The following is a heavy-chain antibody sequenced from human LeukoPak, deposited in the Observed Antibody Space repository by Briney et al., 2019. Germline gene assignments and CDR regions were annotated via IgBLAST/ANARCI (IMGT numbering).Heavy chain of an antibody. CDR1: GGSFSGYY. J-gene: IGHJ4*02. Sequence: SETLSLTCAVYGGSFSGYYWSWIRQPPGKGLEWIGEINHSGSTNYNPSLKSRVTISVDTSKNQFSLKLSSVTAADTAVYYCARLYCSGGSCYPFDYWGQGTLVTVS. CDR2: INHSGST. CDR3: ARLYCSGGSCYPFDY. D-gene: IGHD2-15*01. V-gene: IGHV4-34*01.